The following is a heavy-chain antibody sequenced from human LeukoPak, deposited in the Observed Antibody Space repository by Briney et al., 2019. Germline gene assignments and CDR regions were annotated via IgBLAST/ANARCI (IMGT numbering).Heavy chain of an antibody. Sequence: PSETLSLTCAVYGGSFSGYYWSWIRQPPGKGLEWIGEINHSGSTYYNPSLKSRVTISVDRSKNQFSLKLSSVTAADTAVYHCARASGYDWGSSFDYWGQGTLVTVSS. CDR3: ARASGYDWGSSFDY. V-gene: IGHV4-34*01. D-gene: IGHD5-12*01. J-gene: IGHJ4*02. CDR1: GGSFSGYY. CDR2: INHSGST.